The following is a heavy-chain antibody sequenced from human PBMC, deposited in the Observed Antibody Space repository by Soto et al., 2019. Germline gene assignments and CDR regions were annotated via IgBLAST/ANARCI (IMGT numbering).Heavy chain of an antibody. Sequence: GASVKVSCKASGGTFSSYTISWVRQAPGQGLEWMGRIIPILGIANYAQKFQGRVTMTRDTSTSTVYMELSSLRSEDTAVYYCARDREVGATTYDYWGQGTLVTVSS. D-gene: IGHD1-26*01. CDR2: IIPILGIA. CDR3: ARDREVGATTYDY. J-gene: IGHJ4*02. V-gene: IGHV1-69*04. CDR1: GGTFSSYT.